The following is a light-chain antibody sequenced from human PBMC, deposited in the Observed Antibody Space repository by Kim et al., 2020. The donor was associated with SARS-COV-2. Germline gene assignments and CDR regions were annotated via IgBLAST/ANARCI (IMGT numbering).Light chain of an antibody. Sequence: PAPMNCRSSQSLVYSDGKIYLNWFHQRPGQSPPGLIYKVSNRDPGVPERCRGSGSGSEFTLQISRVEAEDVGVYYCMKGTHWPFTFGPGTKVDIK. V-gene: IGKV2-30*01. CDR2: KVS. CDR3: MKGTHWPFT. CDR1: QSLVYSDGKIY. J-gene: IGKJ3*01.